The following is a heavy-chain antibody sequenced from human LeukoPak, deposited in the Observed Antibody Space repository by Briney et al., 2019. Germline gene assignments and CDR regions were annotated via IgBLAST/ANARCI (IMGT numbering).Heavy chain of an antibody. CDR2: IYWNSGII. CDR1: GFTFDDYA. V-gene: IGHV3-9*01. Sequence: PGGSLRLSCAASGFTFDDYAMHWVRQAPGQGLEWVSRIYWNSGIITYADSVRGRFTISRDNADNSLFLQVDSLRPEDTALYYCTKEETKYTFGNAFDYWGQGTLVNVSS. D-gene: IGHD4-23*01. CDR3: TKEETKYTFGNAFDY. J-gene: IGHJ4*02.